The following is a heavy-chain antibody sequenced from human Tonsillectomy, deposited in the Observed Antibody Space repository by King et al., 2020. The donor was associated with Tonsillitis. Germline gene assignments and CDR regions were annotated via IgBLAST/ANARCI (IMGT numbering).Heavy chain of an antibody. V-gene: IGHV3-15*01. J-gene: IGHJ6*02. D-gene: IGHD3-10*01. CDR3: TTAGVPNYSYYGMDV. CDR1: GFTFSNAW. Sequence: VQLVESGGGSVKPGGSLRLSCAASGFTFSNAWMTWVRQAPGKGLQWVGRIKSSTDGGTLDYAAPVKGRFTISRDDPESTLYLQMDSLKTEDTAVYYCTTAGVPNYSYYGMDVWGQGTTVTVSS. CDR2: IKSSTDGGTL.